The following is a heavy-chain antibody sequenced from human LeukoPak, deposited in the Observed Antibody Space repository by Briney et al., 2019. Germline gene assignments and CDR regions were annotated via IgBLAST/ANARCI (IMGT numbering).Heavy chain of an antibody. CDR1: GYIFTSYY. CDR2: INPSGGST. V-gene: IGHV1-46*01. D-gene: IGHD1-26*01. Sequence: ASVKVSCKASGYIFTSYYMHWVRQAPGQGPEWMGIINPSGGSTTYAQNFQGRVTMTRDTSTSTVYMELNSLTSEDTAAYYCARGGTTRMVGATSWGQGTLVSVSS. CDR3: ARGGTTRMVGATS. J-gene: IGHJ4*02.